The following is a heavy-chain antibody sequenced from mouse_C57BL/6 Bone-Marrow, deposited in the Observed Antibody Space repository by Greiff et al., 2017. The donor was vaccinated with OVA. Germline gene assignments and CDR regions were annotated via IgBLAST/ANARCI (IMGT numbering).Heavy chain of an antibody. Sequence: VQRVESGAELVRPGTSVKMSCKASGYTFTNYWIGWAKQRPGHGLEWIGDIYPGGGYTNYNEKFKGKATLTADKSSSTAYMQFSSLTSEDSAIYYCARGYYGSSTGFAYWGQGTLVTVSA. CDR3: ARGYYGSSTGFAY. D-gene: IGHD1-1*01. CDR1: GYTFTNYW. V-gene: IGHV1-63*01. CDR2: IYPGGGYT. J-gene: IGHJ3*01.